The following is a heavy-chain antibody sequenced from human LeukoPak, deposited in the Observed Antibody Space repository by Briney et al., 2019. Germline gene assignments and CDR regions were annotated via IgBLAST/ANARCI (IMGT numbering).Heavy chain of an antibody. V-gene: IGHV3-74*01. CDR1: GFTFITHW. J-gene: IGHJ6*02. CDR2: IIGDGSMT. D-gene: IGHD3-10*01. Sequence: GGSLRLSCAASGFTFITHWMYWVRQAPGKELVWVSRIIGDGSMTSYADSVKGRFTISRDNAKDTLFLQMTSLRVEDTAVYSCASLLTPYHGSGGGGVDVWGQGTTVTVSS. CDR3: ASLLTPYHGSGGGGVDV.